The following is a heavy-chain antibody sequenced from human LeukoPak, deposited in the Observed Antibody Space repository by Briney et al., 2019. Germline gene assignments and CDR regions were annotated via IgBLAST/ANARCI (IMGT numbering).Heavy chain of an antibody. CDR3: AKSRYSGSYIDFDY. CDR1: GFTFSSYA. J-gene: IGHJ4*02. V-gene: IGHV3-23*01. D-gene: IGHD1-26*01. CDR2: ISGSGGST. Sequence: PGGSLRLSCAASGFTFSSYAMSWVRQAPGKALEWVSAISGSGGSTYYADSVKGRFTISRDNSKNTLYLQMNSLRAEDTAVYYCAKSRYSGSYIDFDYWGQGTLVTVSS.